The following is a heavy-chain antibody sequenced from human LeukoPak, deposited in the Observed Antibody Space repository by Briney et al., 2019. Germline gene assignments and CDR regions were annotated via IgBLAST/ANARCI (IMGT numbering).Heavy chain of an antibody. CDR1: GFTFDDYA. D-gene: IGHD1-26*01. CDR2: ISWNSGSI. J-gene: IGHJ4*02. CDR3: AKDDGSGSYSD. V-gene: IGHV3-9*01. Sequence: PGGSLRLSCAASGFTFDDYAMHWVRQAPGKGLEWVSGISWNSGSIGYADSVKGRFTISRDNAKNSLYLQMNSLRAEDTALYYCAKDDGSGSYSDWGQGTLVTVSS.